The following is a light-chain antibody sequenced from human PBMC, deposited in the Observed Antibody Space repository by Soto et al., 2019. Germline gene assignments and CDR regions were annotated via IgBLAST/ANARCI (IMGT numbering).Light chain of an antibody. J-gene: IGLJ3*02. CDR1: SSDVGAYNF. V-gene: IGLV2-14*03. Sequence: QSVLTQPASVSGSPGQSITISCTGTSSDVGAYNFVSWHQQHPGKAPKLMIYNVYDRPSGISYRFSGSKSGNTASLTISGLQAEDEADYYCSSYSGSSTPVLFGGGTKVTVL. CDR3: SSYSGSSTPVL. CDR2: NVY.